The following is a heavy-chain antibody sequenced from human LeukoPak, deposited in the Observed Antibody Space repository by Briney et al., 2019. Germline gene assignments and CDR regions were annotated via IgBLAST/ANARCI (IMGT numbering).Heavy chain of an antibody. Sequence: GGSLRLXCAASGFTFSSYSLNWVRQAPGKGLEWVSSISSSSSYIYYADSVKGRFTISRDNAKNSLYLQMNSLRAEDTAVYYCARDLTRVAADAFDIWGQGTMVTVSS. J-gene: IGHJ3*02. CDR3: ARDLTRVAADAFDI. V-gene: IGHV3-21*01. CDR2: ISSSSSYI. D-gene: IGHD6-19*01. CDR1: GFTFSSYS.